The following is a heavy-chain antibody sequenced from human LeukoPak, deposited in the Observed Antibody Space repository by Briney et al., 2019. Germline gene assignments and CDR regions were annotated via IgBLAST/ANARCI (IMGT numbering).Heavy chain of an antibody. CDR1: GFTFSSYS. V-gene: IGHV3-21*01. Sequence: GGSLRLSCAASGFTFSSYSMNWVRQAPGKGLEWVSSISGSSSYIYYADSVKGRFTISRDNAKNSLYLQMNSLRAEDTAVYYCARDRRYSSGWKRSEMDDFQHWGQGTLVTVSS. D-gene: IGHD6-19*01. J-gene: IGHJ1*01. CDR3: ARDRRYSSGWKRSEMDDFQH. CDR2: ISGSSSYI.